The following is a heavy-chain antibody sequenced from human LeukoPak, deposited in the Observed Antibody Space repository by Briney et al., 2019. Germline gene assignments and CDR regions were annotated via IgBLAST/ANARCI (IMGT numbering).Heavy chain of an antibody. Sequence: SETLSLTCSVSGASISSGSNYWGWIRQPPGKTLEWIGSIYSSGSTYYNSSLKSRVIILIDTAKNHFSLNLSSVTVADTAVYYCARSDGYGLVGIWGQGTMVTVSS. J-gene: IGHJ3*02. D-gene: IGHD3-10*01. CDR2: IYSSGST. CDR3: ARSDGYGLVGI. V-gene: IGHV4-39*07. CDR1: GASISSGSNY.